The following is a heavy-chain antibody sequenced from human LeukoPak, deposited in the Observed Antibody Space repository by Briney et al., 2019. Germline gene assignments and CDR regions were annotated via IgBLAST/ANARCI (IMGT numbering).Heavy chain of an antibody. V-gene: IGHV1-3*01. CDR3: ASLQDCYDSSGYGWFDP. J-gene: IGHJ5*02. Sequence: KFQGRVTITRDTSASTAYMELSSLRPEDTAVYYCASLQDCYDSSGYGWFDPWGQGTLVTVSS. D-gene: IGHD3-22*01.